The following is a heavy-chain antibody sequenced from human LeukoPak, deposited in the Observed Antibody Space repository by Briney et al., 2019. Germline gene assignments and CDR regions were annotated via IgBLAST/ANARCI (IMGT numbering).Heavy chain of an antibody. V-gene: IGHV1-69*04. J-gene: IGHJ5*02. CDR1: GGTFSSYA. D-gene: IGHD6-13*01. CDR3: ARGASKAQQLSFANWFDP. CDR2: IIPILGIA. Sequence: ASVKVSCKASGGTFSSYAISWVRQAPGQGLEWMGRIIPILGIANYAQKFQGRVTITADKSTSTAYMELSSLRSEDTAVYYCARGASKAQQLSFANWFDPWGQGTLVTVSS.